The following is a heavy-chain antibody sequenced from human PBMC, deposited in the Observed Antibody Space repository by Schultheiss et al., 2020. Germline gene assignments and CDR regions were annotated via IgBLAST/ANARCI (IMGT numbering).Heavy chain of an antibody. D-gene: IGHD3-22*01. Sequence: SLKISCAASGFTFSSYSMNWVRQAPGKGLEWVSGISWNSGSIGYADSVKGRFTISRDNAKNSLYLQMNSLRAEDTALYYCAKDGYYDSSGYYYFDYWGQGTLVTVSS. CDR1: GFTFSSYS. J-gene: IGHJ4*02. CDR2: ISWNSGSI. CDR3: AKDGYYDSSGYYYFDY. V-gene: IGHV3-9*01.